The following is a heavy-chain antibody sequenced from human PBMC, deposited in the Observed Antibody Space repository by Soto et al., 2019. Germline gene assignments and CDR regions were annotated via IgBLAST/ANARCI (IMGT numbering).Heavy chain of an antibody. CDR3: VSWVSAHYDY. Sequence: GRSLRLSCAASGFTFDSPYSHGMSWVRQSPGKWPEWVSTISSNGANTHYAESVKGRFTISKEASRNTVHLHMNSLRAEDAATYFCVSWVSAHYDYWGHATPVTVSS. D-gene: IGHD5-12*01. CDR2: ISSNGANT. J-gene: IGHJ4*01. CDR1: GFTFDSPYSHG. V-gene: IGHV3-23*01.